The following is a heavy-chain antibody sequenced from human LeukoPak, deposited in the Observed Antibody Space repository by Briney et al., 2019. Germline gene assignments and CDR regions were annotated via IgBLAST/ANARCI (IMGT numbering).Heavy chain of an antibody. CDR2: ISSSSSYI. CDR3: ARDALPTNYDSSGCDY. V-gene: IGHV3-21*01. Sequence: GGSLRLSCAASGFTFSSYSMNWVRQAPGKGLEWVSSISSSSSYIYYADSVKGRFTISRDNAKNSLYLQMNSLRAEDTAVYYCARDALPTNYDSSGCDYWGQGTLVTVSS. J-gene: IGHJ4*02. D-gene: IGHD3-22*01. CDR1: GFTFSSYS.